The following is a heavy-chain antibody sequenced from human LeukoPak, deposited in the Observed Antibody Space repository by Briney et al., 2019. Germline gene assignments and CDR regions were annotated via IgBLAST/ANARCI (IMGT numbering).Heavy chain of an antibody. J-gene: IGHJ3*02. CDR3: ARDSGRFDVFDI. V-gene: IGHV3-30*03. D-gene: IGHD3-10*01. CDR2: ISHDGTNK. Sequence: GSLRLSCAASGFTFTSHGMHWVRQAPGKGLEWVAVISHDGTNKYYADSVKGRFTISRDNSKNTLYLQMNSLRAEDTAVYYCARDSGRFDVFDIWGQGTMVTVSS. CDR1: GFTFTSHG.